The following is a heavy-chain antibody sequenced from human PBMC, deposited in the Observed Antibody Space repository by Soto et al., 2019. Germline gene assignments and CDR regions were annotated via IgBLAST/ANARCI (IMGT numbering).Heavy chain of an antibody. Sequence: SETLSLTCTVSGGSISSGGYYWSWILQHPGKGLEWIGYIYYSGSTYYNPSLKSRVTISVDTSKNQFSLKLSSVTAADTAVYYCARHDYGDYYFDYWGQGTLVTVSS. V-gene: IGHV4-31*03. CDR1: GGSISSGGYY. J-gene: IGHJ4*02. CDR3: ARHDYGDYYFDY. D-gene: IGHD4-17*01. CDR2: IYYSGST.